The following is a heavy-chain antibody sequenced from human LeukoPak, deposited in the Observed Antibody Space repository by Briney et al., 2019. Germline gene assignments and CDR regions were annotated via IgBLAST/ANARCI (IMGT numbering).Heavy chain of an antibody. V-gene: IGHV3-48*01. Sequence: GSLRLSCAASGFTFRTYNMNWVRQAPGKGLEWVSYITSGGTTIYYADSVKGRFTISRDNAKNSLYLQTDSLRAEDTAVYYCASIVGAIDAFDIWGQGTMVTVSS. J-gene: IGHJ3*02. D-gene: IGHD1-26*01. CDR2: ITSGGTTI. CDR3: ASIVGAIDAFDI. CDR1: GFTFRTYN.